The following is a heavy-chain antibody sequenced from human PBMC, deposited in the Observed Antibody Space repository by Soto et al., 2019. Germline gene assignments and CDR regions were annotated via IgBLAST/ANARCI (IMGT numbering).Heavy chain of an antibody. CDR3: ATENVGTPFFDN. Sequence: PSEALSLTCNVSGLAISRGYYWSRVRQPPGKGLEGIGSIYPSVRSYHNPSLASRLSLSMATSKNQFTLNLSSVTAADPSRYSSATENVGTPFFDNRRQGIQLTASS. CDR2: IYPSVRS. V-gene: IGHV4-38-2*02. D-gene: IGHD1-26*01. CDR1: GLAISRGYY. J-gene: IGHJ4*02.